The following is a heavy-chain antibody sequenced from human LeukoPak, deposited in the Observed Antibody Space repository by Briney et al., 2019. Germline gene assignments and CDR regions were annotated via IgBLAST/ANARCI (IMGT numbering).Heavy chain of an antibody. CDR3: ARDTPSPYNWNRPFDY. J-gene: IGHJ4*02. V-gene: IGHV4-4*07. CDR2: FYSSGST. D-gene: IGHD1-20*01. CDR1: GDSISNYY. Sequence: SETLSLTCTVSGDSISNYYWSWIRQPAGKGLEWIGRFYSSGSTIYNPSLKSRITMSVDTSKNQFSLKLSSVTTADTAVYYCARDTPSPYNWNRPFDYWGQGTLVTVSS.